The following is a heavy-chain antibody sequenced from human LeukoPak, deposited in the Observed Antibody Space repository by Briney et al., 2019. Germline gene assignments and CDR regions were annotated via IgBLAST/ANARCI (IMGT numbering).Heavy chain of an antibody. CDR1: GFTFSSYA. J-gene: IGHJ4*02. V-gene: IGHV4-59*08. D-gene: IGHD1-26*01. Sequence: GSLRLSCAASGFTFSSYAMSWVRQAPGKGLEWIGYIYYSGSTKYNPSLKSRVTISIDTSKNQFSLKLSSVNAADTAMYYCARHGSGSYSAWFDYWGQGTLVTVSS. CDR2: IYYSGST. CDR3: ARHGSGSYSAWFDY.